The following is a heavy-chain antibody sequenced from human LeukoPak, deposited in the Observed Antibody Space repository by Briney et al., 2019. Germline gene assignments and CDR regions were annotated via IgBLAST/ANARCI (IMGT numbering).Heavy chain of an antibody. J-gene: IGHJ4*02. CDR2: IYYTGST. CDR3: ARVGCSGGSCYPDY. Sequence: MTSETLSLTCTVSGGSITSYYWSWIRQPPGKGLEWIGYIYYTGSTNSNPSLKSRVTISVDTSKNQFSLKLTSVSAADTAVYYCARVGCSGGSCYPDYWGQGTLVTVSS. V-gene: IGHV4-59*01. CDR1: GGSITSYY. D-gene: IGHD2-15*01.